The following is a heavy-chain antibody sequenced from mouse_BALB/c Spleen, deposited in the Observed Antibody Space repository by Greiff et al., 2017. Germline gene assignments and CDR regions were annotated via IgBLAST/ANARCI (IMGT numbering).Heavy chain of an antibody. CDR1: GFSLTSYG. J-gene: IGHJ3*01. CDR2: IWSGGST. CDR3: ARFYGNGDGFAY. Sequence: VQLQESGPGLVQPSQSLSITCTASGFSLTSYGVHWVRQSPGKGLEWLGVIWSGGSTDYNAAFISRLSISKDNSKSQVSFKMNSLQANDTAIYYCARFYGNGDGFAYWGQGTLVTVSA. D-gene: IGHD2-1*01. V-gene: IGHV2-2*02.